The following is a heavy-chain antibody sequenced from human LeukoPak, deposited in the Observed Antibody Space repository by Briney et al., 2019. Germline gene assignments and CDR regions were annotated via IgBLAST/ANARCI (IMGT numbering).Heavy chain of an antibody. CDR2: INPNSGGT. J-gene: IGHJ4*02. CDR1: GYTFTGYY. Sequence: ASVKVSCKASGYTFTGYYMHWVRQASGQGLEWMGRINPNSGGTNYAQKFQGRVTMTRDTSISTAYMELSRLRSDDTAVYYCARAYDSSGWGFDYWGQGTLVTVSS. CDR3: ARAYDSSGWGFDY. V-gene: IGHV1-2*06. D-gene: IGHD3-22*01.